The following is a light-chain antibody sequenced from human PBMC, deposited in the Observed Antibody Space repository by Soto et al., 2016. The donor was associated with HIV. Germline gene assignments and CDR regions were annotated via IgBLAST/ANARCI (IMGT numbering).Light chain of an antibody. CDR3: LQHHTYPWT. Sequence: DIQMTQSPSSLSASVGDRVTITCRSSQMINSYLNWYQQKLAKAPKLLIYAASSLQVGVPSRFSGSGSETEFTLTISSLQPEDFATYYCLQHHTYPWTFGQGPRWKSN. CDR2: AAS. V-gene: IGKV1-17*01. J-gene: IGKJ1*01. CDR1: QMINSY.